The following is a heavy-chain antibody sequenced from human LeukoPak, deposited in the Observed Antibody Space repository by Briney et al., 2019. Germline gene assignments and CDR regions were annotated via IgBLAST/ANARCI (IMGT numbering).Heavy chain of an antibody. Sequence: KPSETLSLTCTVSGGSISSYYWSWIRQPPGKGLEWIGYIYYSGSTNYNPSLKSRVTISVDTSKNQFSLKLNSVTAADTAVYYCARDFADTDTRTADVYYTDVWGKGTTVTVSS. J-gene: IGHJ6*03. V-gene: IGHV4-59*12. CDR1: GGSISSYY. CDR3: ARDFADTDTRTADVYYTDV. D-gene: IGHD5-18*01. CDR2: IYYSGST.